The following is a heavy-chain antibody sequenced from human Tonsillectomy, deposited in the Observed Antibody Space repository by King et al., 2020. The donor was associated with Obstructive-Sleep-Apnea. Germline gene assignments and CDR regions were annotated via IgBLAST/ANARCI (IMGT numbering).Heavy chain of an antibody. CDR2: ISYDGSNK. CDR1: GFTFSSYA. J-gene: IGHJ4*02. V-gene: IGHV3-30-3*01. D-gene: IGHD3-9*01. CDR3: AGDPSILRDVDSMPFDY. Sequence: VQLVESGGGVVQPGRSLRLSCAASGFTFSSYAMHWFRQAPGKGLEWVAGISYDGSNKYYADSVKGRFTISRDNSKNTLYLQMNSLRAEDTAVYYCAGDPSILRDVDSMPFDYWGQGTLVTVSS.